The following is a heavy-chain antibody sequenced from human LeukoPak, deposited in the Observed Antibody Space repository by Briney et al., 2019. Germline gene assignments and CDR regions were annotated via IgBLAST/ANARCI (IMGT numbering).Heavy chain of an antibody. J-gene: IGHJ3*02. CDR2: ISYDGSNK. D-gene: IGHD3-22*01. CDR3: ARVGYYDSSDYYHEDGFDI. Sequence: GRSLRLSCAASGFTFSSYAMHWVRQAPGKGLEWVAVISYDGSNKYYADSVKDRFTISRDNSKNTLYLQMNSLRAEDTAVYYCARVGYYDSSDYYHEDGFDIWGQGTMVTVSS. CDR1: GFTFSSYA. V-gene: IGHV3-30-3*01.